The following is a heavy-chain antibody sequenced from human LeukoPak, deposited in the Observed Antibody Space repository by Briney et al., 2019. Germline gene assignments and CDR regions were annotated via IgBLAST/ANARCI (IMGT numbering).Heavy chain of an antibody. Sequence: GRSLRLSCAASGFTFSSYGMHWVRQAPGKGLEWVAVISCDGSNKYYADSVKGRFTISRDNSKNTLYLQMNSLRAEDTAVYYCAKDLNFQLDYWGQGTLVTVSS. D-gene: IGHD1-1*01. J-gene: IGHJ4*02. CDR1: GFTFSSYG. V-gene: IGHV3-30*18. CDR3: AKDLNFQLDY. CDR2: ISCDGSNK.